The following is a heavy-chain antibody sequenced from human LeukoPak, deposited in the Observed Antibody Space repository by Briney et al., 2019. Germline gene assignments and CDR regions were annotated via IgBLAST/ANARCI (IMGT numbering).Heavy chain of an antibody. V-gene: IGHV4-30-2*01. D-gene: IGHD5-18*01. CDR1: GGSISSGGYY. CDR3: ASTRILYSYADTQYFQH. CDR2: IYHSGST. Sequence: PSETLSLTCTVSGGSISSGGYYWSWIRQPPGKGLEWIGYIYHSGSTYYNPSLKSRVTISVDKSKNQFSLKLSSVTAADTAVYYCASTRILYSYADTQYFQHWGQGTLVTVSS. J-gene: IGHJ1*01.